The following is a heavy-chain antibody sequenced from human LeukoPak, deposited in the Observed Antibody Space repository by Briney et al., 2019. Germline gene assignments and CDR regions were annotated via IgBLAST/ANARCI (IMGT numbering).Heavy chain of an antibody. CDR1: GYSFTSYW. D-gene: IGHD3-3*01. J-gene: IGHJ3*02. Sequence: GESLKISCKGSGYSFTSYWIGWVRQMPGKGLEWMGIIYPGDSDTRYSPSFQGQVTISADKSISTAYLQWSSLKASDTAMYYCARRRGNDFWSAVAFDIWGQGTMVTVSS. V-gene: IGHV5-51*01. CDR2: IYPGDSDT. CDR3: ARRRGNDFWSAVAFDI.